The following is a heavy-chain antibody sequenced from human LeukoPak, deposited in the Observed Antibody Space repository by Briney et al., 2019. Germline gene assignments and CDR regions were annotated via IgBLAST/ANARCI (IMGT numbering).Heavy chain of an antibody. V-gene: IGHV3-74*01. J-gene: IGHJ4*02. CDR2: INNDGSST. CDR1: GFTFSHYW. D-gene: IGHD6-19*01. CDR3: ARERSGWLFDY. Sequence: QPGGSLRLSCAASGFTFSHYWMHWVRQVPGKGLVWVSHINNDGSSTTYADSVKGRFTISRDNAKSTLYLQMNSLRAEDTAVYYCARERSGWLFDYWGQGTLVTVSS.